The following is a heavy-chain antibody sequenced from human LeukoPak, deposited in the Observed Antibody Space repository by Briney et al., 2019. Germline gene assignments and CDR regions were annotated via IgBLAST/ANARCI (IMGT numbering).Heavy chain of an antibody. CDR3: ATGGSMAHEVIHS. V-gene: IGHV3-23*01. CDR1: GFPFSIYA. J-gene: IGHJ4*02. D-gene: IGHD3-22*01. Sequence: GESLRLSCVTSGFPFSIYAMSCARQAPGKGLVWFGSITNSGGFTYHADSMKGQFTITRDNSKNTLFLQMKSLRGDDTAVYYCATGGSMAHEVIHSWGQGTLVIVSS. CDR2: ITNSGGFT.